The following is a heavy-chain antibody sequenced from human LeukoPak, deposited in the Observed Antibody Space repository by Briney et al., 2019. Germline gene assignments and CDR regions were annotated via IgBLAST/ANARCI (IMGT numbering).Heavy chain of an antibody. V-gene: IGHV3-74*01. D-gene: IGHD6-13*01. J-gene: IGHJ4*02. CDR1: GFTLSSYW. CDR2: IGSDGTTT. CDR3: AARHRYSSSWTFDY. Sequence: GGSLRLSCAASGFTLSSYWMYWGRQAPGKGLVWVSRIGSDGTTTNYADSVKGRFTISRDNSKNTLFLQMNSLRAEDTAVYYCAARHRYSSSWTFDYWGQGTLVTVSS.